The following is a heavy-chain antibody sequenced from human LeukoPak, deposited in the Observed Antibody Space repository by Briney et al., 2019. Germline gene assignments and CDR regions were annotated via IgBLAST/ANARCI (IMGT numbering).Heavy chain of an antibody. Sequence: KASKTLSLTCAVSGGSISSGGYSWSWIRQPPGKGLEWIGYIYYSGSTNYNPSLKSRVTMSVDTSKNQFSLKLSSVTAADTAVYYCARDRPITMVRGVIIGDYYYYMDVWGKGTTVTISS. CDR2: IYYSGST. V-gene: IGHV4-30-4*07. CDR3: ARDRPITMVRGVIIGDYYYYMDV. D-gene: IGHD3-10*01. CDR1: GGSISSGGYS. J-gene: IGHJ6*03.